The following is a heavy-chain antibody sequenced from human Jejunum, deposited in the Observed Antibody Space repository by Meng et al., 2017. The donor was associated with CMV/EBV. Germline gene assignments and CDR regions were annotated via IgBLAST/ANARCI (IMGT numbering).Heavy chain of an antibody. CDR3: ARAYSSSCRVDY. V-gene: IGHV4-59*01. J-gene: IGHJ4*02. CDR2: VYYSGGT. CDR1: GGSISSYY. Sequence: VAGGSISSYYWNWIRQPPGKGLEWIGYVYYSGGTNYTPSLKSRVTISVDTSKNQFSLKLSSVTAADTAVYYCARAYSSSCRVDYWGQGTLVTVSS. D-gene: IGHD6-6*01.